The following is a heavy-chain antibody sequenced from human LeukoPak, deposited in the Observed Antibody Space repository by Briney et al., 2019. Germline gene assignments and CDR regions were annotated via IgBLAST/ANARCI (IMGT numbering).Heavy chain of an antibody. CDR1: SGSISSGSYY. V-gene: IGHV4-61*01. CDR2: IYYSGST. D-gene: IGHD2-15*01. Sequence: TPSETLSLTCTVSSGSISSGSYYWSWIRQPPGKGLEWIGYIYYSGSTNYNPSLKSRVTISVGTSKNQFSLRLSSVTAADTAVYYCARSPLRYCSGGSCYSQRVGGLLDYWGQGTLVTVSS. J-gene: IGHJ4*02. CDR3: ARSPLRYCSGGSCYSQRVGGLLDY.